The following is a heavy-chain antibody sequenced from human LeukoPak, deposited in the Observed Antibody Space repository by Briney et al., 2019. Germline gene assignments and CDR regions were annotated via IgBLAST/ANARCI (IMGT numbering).Heavy chain of an antibody. V-gene: IGHV1-46*01. D-gene: IGHD3-16*01. Sequence: GASVKVSCKASGYTFTNYYMHWLRQAPGQGLEWMAIINPSGGSTTYAQKFRGRFTMTRDTSTSTVYMELSSLRSEDTAVYYCAFSRGGATYFEYWGQGTLVTASS. CDR2: INPSGGST. CDR3: AFSRGGATYFEY. J-gene: IGHJ4*02. CDR1: GYTFTNYY.